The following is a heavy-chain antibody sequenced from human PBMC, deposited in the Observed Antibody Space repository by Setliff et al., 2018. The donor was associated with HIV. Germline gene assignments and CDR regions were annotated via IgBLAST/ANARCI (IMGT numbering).Heavy chain of an antibody. V-gene: IGHV4-34*01. D-gene: IGHD5-18*01. CDR1: GGSFSGSY. CDR3: ASRRVAMGRGRFVGFEN. J-gene: IGHJ4*02. Sequence: ASETLSLTCAVYGGSFSGSYWSWIRQPPGKGLEWIGEINHSGSTNYSPSLKSRVTISVDTSKNQFSLNLSSVTAADTAVYYWASRRVAMGRGRFVGFENWGQGTLVTVSA. CDR2: INHSGST.